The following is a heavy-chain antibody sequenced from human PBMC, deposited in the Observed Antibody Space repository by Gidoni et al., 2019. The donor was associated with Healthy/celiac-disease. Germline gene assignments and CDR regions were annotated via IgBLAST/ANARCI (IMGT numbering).Heavy chain of an antibody. V-gene: IGHV3-33*01. CDR1: GFTFSSYG. Sequence: QVQLVESGGGVVQPGRSLRLSCAASGFTFSSYGMHWVRQAPGKGLGWVAVIWYDGSNKYYADSVKGRFTISRDNSKNTLYLQMNSLRAEDTAVYYCARDWDYYDSSPVGGYWGQGTLVTVSS. D-gene: IGHD3-22*01. CDR3: ARDWDYYDSSPVGGY. CDR2: IWYDGSNK. J-gene: IGHJ4*02.